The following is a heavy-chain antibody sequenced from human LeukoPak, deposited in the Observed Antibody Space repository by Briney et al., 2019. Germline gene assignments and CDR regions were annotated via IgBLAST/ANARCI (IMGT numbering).Heavy chain of an antibody. CDR3: ARAKVRYFDRGPFGY. J-gene: IGHJ4*02. CDR2: ISSSGSTI. D-gene: IGHD3-9*01. Sequence: GGSLRLSCAASGFTFSSYEMNWVRQAPGKGLEWVSYISSSGSTIYYADSVKGRFTISRDNAKNSLYLQMNSLRAEDTTVYYCARAKVRYFDRGPFGYWGQGTLVTVSS. CDR1: GFTFSSYE. V-gene: IGHV3-48*03.